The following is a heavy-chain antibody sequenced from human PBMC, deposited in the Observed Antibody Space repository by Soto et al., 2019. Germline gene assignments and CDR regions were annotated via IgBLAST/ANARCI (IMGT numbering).Heavy chain of an antibody. CDR3: AKLYYDSSGYLGARFDY. CDR1: GYTFTSYG. J-gene: IGHJ4*02. CDR2: ISAYNGNT. Sequence: GASVKVSCKASGYTFTSYGISWVRQAPGQGLEWMGWISAYNGNTNYAQKLQGRVTMTTDTSTSTAYMELRSLRSDDTAVYYCAKLYYDSSGYLGARFDYWGQGTLVTVSS. D-gene: IGHD3-22*01. V-gene: IGHV1-18*01.